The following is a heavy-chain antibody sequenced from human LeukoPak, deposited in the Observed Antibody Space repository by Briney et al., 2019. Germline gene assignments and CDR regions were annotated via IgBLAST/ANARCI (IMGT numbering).Heavy chain of an antibody. J-gene: IGHJ4*02. CDR2: ISGSGGGT. CDR3: AKRITVSAGYYLDS. D-gene: IGHD6-19*01. V-gene: IGHV3-23*01. Sequence: PGGSLRLSCAASGFTFSSYAVSWVRQAPGKGLEWVSAISGSGGGTYYADSVKGRFTISRDNSKNMHFLQMNSLRPEDTALYFCAKRITVSAGYYLDSWGRGTLVTVSS. CDR1: GFTFSSYA.